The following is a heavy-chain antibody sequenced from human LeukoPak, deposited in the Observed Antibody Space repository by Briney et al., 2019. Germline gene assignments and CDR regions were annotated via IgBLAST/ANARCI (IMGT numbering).Heavy chain of an antibody. Sequence: GGSLRLSCGASGFTFSDYYMSWIRQAPGKGLEWVSYISTSSTYTDYADSVKGRFTVSRDNAKNTLYLQMHSLRAEDTAVYYCARALVAPYYFDYWGQGALVTVSS. CDR1: GFTFSDYY. CDR2: ISTSSTYT. D-gene: IGHD2-15*01. CDR3: ARALVAPYYFDY. J-gene: IGHJ4*02. V-gene: IGHV3-11*06.